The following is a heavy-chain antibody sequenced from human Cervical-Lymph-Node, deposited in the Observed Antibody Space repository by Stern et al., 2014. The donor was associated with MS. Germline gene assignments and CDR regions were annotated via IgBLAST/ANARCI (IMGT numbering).Heavy chain of an antibody. CDR1: GYTFTNYD. J-gene: IGHJ4*02. CDR3: ARRVGETSITRFDY. CDR2: MNPHSGNT. Sequence: QVQLGQSGAEVKEPGASVKVSCKTSGYTFTNYDINWVRQAAGQGLEWMGWMNPHSGNTGYAKKFQGRVTMSRSTSISTAYMDLDSLTSQDTAVYFCARRVGETSITRFDYWGQGTLVTVSS. V-gene: IGHV1-8*01. D-gene: IGHD1-20*01.